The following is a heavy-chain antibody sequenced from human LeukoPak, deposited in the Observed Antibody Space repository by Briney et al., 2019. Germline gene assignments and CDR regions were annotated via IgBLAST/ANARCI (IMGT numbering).Heavy chain of an antibody. CDR1: GGSFSGYY. Sequence: SETLSLTCAVYGGSFSGYYWSWIRQPPGKGLEWIGEINHSGSTNYNPSLKSRVTISVDTSKNQFSLKLSSVTAADTAVYYCARGGGYSYGPKYWYLDLWGRGTLVTVSS. CDR2: INHSGST. D-gene: IGHD5-18*01. J-gene: IGHJ2*01. CDR3: ARGGGYSYGPKYWYLDL. V-gene: IGHV4-34*01.